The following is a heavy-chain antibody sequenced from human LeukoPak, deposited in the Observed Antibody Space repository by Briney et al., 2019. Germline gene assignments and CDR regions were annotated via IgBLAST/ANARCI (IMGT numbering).Heavy chain of an antibody. CDR2: ITARGYVA. CDR1: RFSLTNYG. Sequence: GGSLRLSCVASRFSLTNYGMAWVRQAPGGGLEWVATITARGYVAYYADSVDGRFTFSRDHSKNILYLQMDSLRAEDTALYYCAKGNSVVRATSFDSWGQGTLVTVSS. J-gene: IGHJ4*02. CDR3: AKGNSVVRATSFDS. V-gene: IGHV3-23*01. D-gene: IGHD3-10*01.